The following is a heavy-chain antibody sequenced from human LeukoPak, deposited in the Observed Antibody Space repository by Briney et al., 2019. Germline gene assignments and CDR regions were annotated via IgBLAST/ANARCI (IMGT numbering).Heavy chain of an antibody. Sequence: GESLKISFKGSGYSFTSYWIGWVRPLPGKGLAWMGIIYPGDSDTRYSPSFQGQVTISADKSISTAYLQWSSLKASDTAMYYCARRAAAGQDFDYWGQGTLVTVSS. J-gene: IGHJ4*02. CDR3: ARRAAAGQDFDY. CDR1: GYSFTSYW. CDR2: IYPGDSDT. D-gene: IGHD6-13*01. V-gene: IGHV5-51*01.